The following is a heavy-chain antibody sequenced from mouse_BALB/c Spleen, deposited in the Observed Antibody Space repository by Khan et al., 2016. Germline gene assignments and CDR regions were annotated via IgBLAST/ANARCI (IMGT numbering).Heavy chain of an antibody. D-gene: IGHD1-3*01. CDR1: GFSFTGYF. Sequence: VQLKQSGPELVKPGASVKISCKASGFSFTGYFMNWVKQSHGKSFEWIGRINPYIGDTFYNQNFQGKVTLTVDKSSSTAHLELMSLTSEDTASDYCGISGDNGRIPYWGQGTLVTVSA. CDR2: INPYIGDT. J-gene: IGHJ3*01. CDR3: GISGDNGRIPY. V-gene: IGHV1-37*01.